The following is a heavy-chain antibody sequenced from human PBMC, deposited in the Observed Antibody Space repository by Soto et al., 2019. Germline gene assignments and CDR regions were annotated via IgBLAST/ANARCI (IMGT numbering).Heavy chain of an antibody. V-gene: IGHV3-15*07. CDR3: QAEDGIRDTVPVSEFLLNRSSDL. J-gene: IGHJ2*01. CDR1: GFTFTTAW. Sequence: KTGGTLRLYCAASGFTFTTAWINWVRQAPGKGLEWVGRIKSKTDGGTPDFAAPVRGRFAISRDDSKSMVYLQMNSLKTEDTAVFFFQAEDGIRDTVPVSEFLLNRSSDL. D-gene: IGHD2-15*01. CDR2: IKSKTDGGTP.